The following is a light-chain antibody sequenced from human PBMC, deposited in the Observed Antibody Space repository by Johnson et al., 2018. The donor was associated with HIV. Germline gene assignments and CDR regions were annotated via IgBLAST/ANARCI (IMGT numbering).Light chain of an antibody. CDR1: SSNIGNNY. CDR3: GTWDSSLSAVYV. V-gene: IGLV1-51*01. CDR2: ENT. Sequence: QAVLTQPPSVSAAPGQKVTISCSGSSSNIGNNYVSWYQQLPGTAPKLPIYENTKRPSGIPDRFSGSNSGTSATLGITGLQTGDEADYFCGTWDSSLSAVYVFGTGTKVTVL. J-gene: IGLJ1*01.